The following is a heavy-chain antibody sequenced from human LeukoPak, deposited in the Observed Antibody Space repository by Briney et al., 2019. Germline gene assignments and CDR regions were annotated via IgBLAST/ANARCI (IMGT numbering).Heavy chain of an antibody. Sequence: GGSLRLSCAASGVTFSSYYMAWVRQAPGRGLEWVANIKQDGSEKYHLGSVKGRFTISRDNAKNSLFLQLNSLRVEDTAVYFCSGGLGFLIDSWGPGTLVTVSS. CDR3: SGGLGFLIDS. CDR1: GVTFSSYY. D-gene: IGHD3-3*01. CDR2: IKQDGSEK. J-gene: IGHJ4*02. V-gene: IGHV3-7*04.